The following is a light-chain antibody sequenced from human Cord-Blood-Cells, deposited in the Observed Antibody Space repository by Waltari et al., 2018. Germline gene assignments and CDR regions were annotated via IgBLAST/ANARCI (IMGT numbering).Light chain of an antibody. Sequence: EIVMRQPLSTLSLPPVEGATRSCRASQSVSSNLAWYQQKPGQAPRLLIYGASTRATGIPARFSGSGSGTEFTLTISSLQSEDFAVYYCQQYNNWPLTFGGGTKVEIK. J-gene: IGKJ4*01. CDR3: QQYNNWPLT. CDR2: GAS. CDR1: QSVSSN. V-gene: IGKV3-15*01.